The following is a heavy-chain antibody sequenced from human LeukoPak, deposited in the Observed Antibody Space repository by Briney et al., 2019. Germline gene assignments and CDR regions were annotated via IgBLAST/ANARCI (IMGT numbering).Heavy chain of an antibody. D-gene: IGHD3-10*01. CDR1: GFTFSSYS. CDR2: ISSSSSYI. V-gene: IGHV3-21*04. Sequence: GGSLRLSCAASGFTFSSYSMNWVRQAPGKGLEWVSSISSSSSYIYYADSVKGRFTISRDNAKNSLYLQMNSLRAEGMALYYCAKGGSGSYYGYYMDVWGKGTTVTVSS. CDR3: AKGGSGSYYGYYMDV. J-gene: IGHJ6*03.